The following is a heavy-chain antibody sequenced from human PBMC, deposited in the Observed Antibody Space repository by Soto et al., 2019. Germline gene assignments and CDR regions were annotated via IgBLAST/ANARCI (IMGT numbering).Heavy chain of an antibody. J-gene: IGHJ6*02. CDR3: AKSQLWNDGPLDYYYYGMDV. Sequence: PGGSLRLSCAASRFTFSSYGMHWVRQAPGKGLEWVAVISYDGSNKYYADSVKGRFTISRDNSKNTLYLQMNSLRAEDTAVYYCAKSQLWNDGPLDYYYYGMDVWGQGTTVTVSS. D-gene: IGHD1-1*01. CDR1: RFTFSSYG. CDR2: ISYDGSNK. V-gene: IGHV3-30*18.